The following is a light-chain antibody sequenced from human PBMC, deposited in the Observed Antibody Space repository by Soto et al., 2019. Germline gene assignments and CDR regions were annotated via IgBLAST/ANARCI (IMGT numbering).Light chain of an antibody. CDR1: QTISSW. CDR2: KAS. CDR3: QHNNSYSEA. Sequence: DIQMTQSPSTLSGSVGDRVTITCRASQTISSWLAWYQQKPGKAPKLLIYKASTLRSGVPSRFSGSGSGTEFTLTISSLQPDDFATYYCQHNNSYSEAYGQATKVELK. J-gene: IGKJ1*01. V-gene: IGKV1-5*03.